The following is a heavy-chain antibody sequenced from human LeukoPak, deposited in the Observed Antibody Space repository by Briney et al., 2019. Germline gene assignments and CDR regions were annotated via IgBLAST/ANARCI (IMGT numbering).Heavy chain of an antibody. CDR2: ISYDGSNK. J-gene: IGHJ5*02. Sequence: GRSLRLSCAASGFTLSLYAIHWVRQAPDKGLEWVAVISYDGSNKYYADSVKGLFTITRNNSKNTLYLQMNSLRTEDTAVYYCAKDRYSTHNWFDPWGQGTLVTVSS. D-gene: IGHD5-12*01. V-gene: IGHV3-30*04. CDR3: AKDRYSTHNWFDP. CDR1: GFTLSLYA.